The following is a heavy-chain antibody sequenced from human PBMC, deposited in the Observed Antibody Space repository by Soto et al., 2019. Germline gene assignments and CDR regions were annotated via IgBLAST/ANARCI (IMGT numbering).Heavy chain of an antibody. J-gene: IGHJ4*02. D-gene: IGHD1-1*01. Sequence: QVQLVESGGGVVQPGKSLRLSCAASGFTFSSYAMHWARQAPGKGLEWVTVISIRGGDEYYSESVRGRFTISRDDSKNTLYLQMYSHRCEDRAVYYCARGTIGARQHRDYWGQGTLVTVSS. CDR3: ARGTIGARQHRDY. V-gene: IGHV3-30*03. CDR2: ISIRGGDE. CDR1: GFTFSSYA.